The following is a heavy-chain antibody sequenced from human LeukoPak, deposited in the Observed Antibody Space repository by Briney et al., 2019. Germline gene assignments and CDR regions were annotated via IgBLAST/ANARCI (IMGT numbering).Heavy chain of an antibody. D-gene: IGHD3-3*01. J-gene: IGHJ4*02. CDR1: GYTFTSYG. CDR2: ISAYNGST. CDR3: ARSPRLKLRFLEWSLDN. Sequence: GASVKVSCKASGYTFTSYGISWVRQAPGQGLEWMGWISAYNGSTKYAQKLQGRVTMTTDTSTSTAYMELRSLRSDDTAVYYCARSPRLKLRFLEWSLDNWGQGTLVTVSS. V-gene: IGHV1-18*01.